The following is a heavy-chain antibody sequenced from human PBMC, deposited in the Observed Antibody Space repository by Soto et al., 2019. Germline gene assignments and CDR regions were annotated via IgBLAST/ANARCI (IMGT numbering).Heavy chain of an antibody. D-gene: IGHD3-3*01. CDR2: IYYSGST. Sequence: PSETLSLTCTVSGGSISSGDYYWSWIRQPPGKGLEWIGYIYYSGSTYYNPSLKSRVTISVDTSKNQFSLKLSSVTAADTAVYYCARARITISRVDHLNWFDPWGQGTLVT. J-gene: IGHJ5*02. V-gene: IGHV4-30-4*01. CDR1: GGSISSGDYY. CDR3: ARARITISRVDHLNWFDP.